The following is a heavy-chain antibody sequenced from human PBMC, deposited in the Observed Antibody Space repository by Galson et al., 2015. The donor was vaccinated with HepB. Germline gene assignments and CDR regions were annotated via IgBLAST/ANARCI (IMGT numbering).Heavy chain of an antibody. V-gene: IGHV1-24*01. Sequence: SVTVSCKVSGSTLTELSMHWVRQAPGKGLEWMGGFDPEDGETIYAQKFQGRVTMTEDTSTDTAYMELSSLRSEDTAVYYCATVGGIAAAGTGNYYYYYGMDVWGQGTTVTVSS. J-gene: IGHJ6*02. CDR3: ATVGGIAAAGTGNYYYYYGMDV. D-gene: IGHD6-13*01. CDR2: FDPEDGET. CDR1: GSTLTELS.